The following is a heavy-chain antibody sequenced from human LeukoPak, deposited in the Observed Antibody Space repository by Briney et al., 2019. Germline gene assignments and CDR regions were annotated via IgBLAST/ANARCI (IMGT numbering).Heavy chain of an antibody. CDR1: GFTFSSYA. D-gene: IGHD3-3*01. CDR2: ISGSGGST. V-gene: IGHV3-23*01. CDR3: APHPNYDFWSGYYSYFDY. Sequence: GGSLRPSCAASGFTFSSYAMSWVRQAPGKGLEWVSAISGSGGSTYYADSVKGRFTISRDNSKNTLYLQMNSLRAEDTAVYYCAPHPNYDFWSGYYSYFDYWGQGTLVTVSS. J-gene: IGHJ4*02.